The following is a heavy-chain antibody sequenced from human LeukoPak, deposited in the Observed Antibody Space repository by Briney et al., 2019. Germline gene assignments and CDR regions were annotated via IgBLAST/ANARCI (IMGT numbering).Heavy chain of an antibody. D-gene: IGHD5-12*01. Sequence: GGSLRLSCAASGFTFSSFAMTWVRQAPGKGLEWVSVISASGGSTYYADSVKGRFTISRDNSKNTLYLQMNSLRAEDTAVYYCAKISGYDLYYFDYWGQGTLVTVSS. CDR2: ISASGGST. CDR1: GFTFSSFA. V-gene: IGHV3-23*01. CDR3: AKISGYDLYYFDY. J-gene: IGHJ4*02.